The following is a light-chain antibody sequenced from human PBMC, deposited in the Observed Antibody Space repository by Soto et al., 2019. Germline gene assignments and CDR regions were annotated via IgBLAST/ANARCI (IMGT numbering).Light chain of an antibody. V-gene: IGKV3D-20*02. J-gene: IGKJ5*01. CDR1: QSVSSSY. CDR3: QQRSNWIT. Sequence: EIVLTHSPGTLALSPGERATLSSRASQSVSSSYLAWYQQKPGQAPRLLIYGASTRATDIPATFTGSGSGTEFTLTISSLQSEDFAIYYCQQRSNWITFGQGTRLEIK. CDR2: GAS.